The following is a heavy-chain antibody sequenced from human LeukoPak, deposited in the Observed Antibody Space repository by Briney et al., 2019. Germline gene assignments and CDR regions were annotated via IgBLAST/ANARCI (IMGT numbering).Heavy chain of an antibody. CDR2: IIPILGIA. D-gene: IGHD6-13*01. CDR3: ARSKAAAGNFDY. J-gene: IGHJ4*02. V-gene: IGHV1-69*10. CDR1: GGTFSSYA. Sequence: ASVKVSCKASGGTFSSYAISWVRQAPGQGLEWMGGIIPILGIANYAQKFQGRVTITADKSTSTAYMELSSLRSEDTAVYYCARSKAAAGNFDYWGQGTLVTVSS.